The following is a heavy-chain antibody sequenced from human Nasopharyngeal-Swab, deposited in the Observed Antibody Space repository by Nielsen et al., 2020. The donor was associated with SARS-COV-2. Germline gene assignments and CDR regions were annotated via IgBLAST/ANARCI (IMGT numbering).Heavy chain of an antibody. CDR2: IYPGDSDT. CDR3: ARREDNSGSYRSEYFQF. V-gene: IGHV5-51*01. Sequence: VRQMPGKGLEWVGLIYPGDSDTRYSPSFQGQVTISADKTINTAYLQWSSLKASDTAIYYCARREDNSGSYRSEYFQFWGQGTLVTVSS. D-gene: IGHD6-19*01. J-gene: IGHJ1*01.